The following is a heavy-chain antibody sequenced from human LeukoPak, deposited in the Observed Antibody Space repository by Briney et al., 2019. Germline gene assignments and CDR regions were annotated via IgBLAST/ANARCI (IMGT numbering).Heavy chain of an antibody. CDR2: INNEGTT. CDR3: ARDWVSGDRFDL. D-gene: IGHD7-27*01. V-gene: IGHV3-15*01. J-gene: IGHJ2*01. Sequence: KSGGSLRLSCTASGLTFSLAWMSWVRQAPGKGLEWLGRINNEGTTDYAAPLKDRFTIFRDHSKDMVYLQMNSLKTEDTAIYYCARDWVSGDRFDLWGRGTLVTVSS. CDR1: GLTFSLAW.